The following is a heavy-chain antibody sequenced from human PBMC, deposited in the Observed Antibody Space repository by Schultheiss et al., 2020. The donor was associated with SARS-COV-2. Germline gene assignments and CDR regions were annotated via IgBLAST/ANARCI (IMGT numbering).Heavy chain of an antibody. V-gene: IGHV4-59*08. CDR2: IHDSGIT. CDR1: GVSISSYC. D-gene: IGHD2-8*02. Sequence: SETLSLTCTVSGVSISSYCWNWIRQSPGKGLEWIGFIHDSGITNYNPSLKSRVTISVDTSKNQFSLKLTSVIAADTAVYYCARRRSYGNWWLDTWGQGTLVTVSS. J-gene: IGHJ5*02. CDR3: ARRRSYGNWWLDT.